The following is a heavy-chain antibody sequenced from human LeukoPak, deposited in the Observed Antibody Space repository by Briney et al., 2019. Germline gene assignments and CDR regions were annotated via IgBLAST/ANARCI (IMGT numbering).Heavy chain of an antibody. Sequence: SVKVSCKTSGNSFSSDATSWVRQAPGQGLEWMGAIIPAFHRTVYSQKFQGLVTIIADASSTTAYMELSSLGFEDTAVYYCATSEHSSSSPRFDHWGQGTLVIVSP. D-gene: IGHD6-6*01. CDR1: GNSFSSDA. CDR3: ATSEHSSSSPRFDH. J-gene: IGHJ4*02. V-gene: IGHV1-69*13. CDR2: IIPAFHRT.